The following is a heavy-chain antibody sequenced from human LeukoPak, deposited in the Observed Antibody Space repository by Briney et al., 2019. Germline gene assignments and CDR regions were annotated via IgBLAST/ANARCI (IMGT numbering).Heavy chain of an antibody. V-gene: IGHV3-74*01. D-gene: IGHD1-26*01. CDR3: ARDLLGADYFDY. CDR1: GFTFTTHW. J-gene: IGHJ4*02. Sequence: GGSLRLSCGASGFTFTTHWIHWVRQAPGKGLVWVSRIKPDGSDTNYADSVKGRFTISRDNSKNTLYLQMNSLRAEDTAVYYCARDLLGADYFDYWGQGTLVTVSS. CDR2: IKPDGSDT.